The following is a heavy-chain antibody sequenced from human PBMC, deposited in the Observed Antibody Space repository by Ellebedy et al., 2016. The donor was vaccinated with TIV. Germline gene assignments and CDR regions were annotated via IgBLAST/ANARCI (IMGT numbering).Heavy chain of an antibody. V-gene: IGHV3-23*01. CDR1: GFTFSSYA. D-gene: IGHD1-26*01. CDR3: AKDRGNYHPADYYGMDV. Sequence: GESLKISXAASGFTFSSYAMSWVRQAPGKGLEWVSGMSGSGGSTYYADSVKGRFSISRDNSKNTLYLQMNSLRAEDTAVYYCAKDRGNYHPADYYGMDVWGQGTTVTVSS. J-gene: IGHJ6*02. CDR2: MSGSGGST.